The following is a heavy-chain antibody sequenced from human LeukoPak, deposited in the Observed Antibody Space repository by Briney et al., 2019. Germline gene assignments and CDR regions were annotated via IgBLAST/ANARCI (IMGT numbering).Heavy chain of an antibody. Sequence: GGSRRLSCAVSGFTFSGYAMSWVRQAPGKGLEWVSTISGSGDYTYYADSVKGRFSISRDNSKNTLHLQMNSLRAEDTAVYYCARSGYSSSWSFDYWGQGTLVTVSS. CDR3: ARSGYSSSWSFDY. CDR2: ISGSGDYT. CDR1: GFTFSGYA. J-gene: IGHJ4*02. V-gene: IGHV3-23*01. D-gene: IGHD6-13*01.